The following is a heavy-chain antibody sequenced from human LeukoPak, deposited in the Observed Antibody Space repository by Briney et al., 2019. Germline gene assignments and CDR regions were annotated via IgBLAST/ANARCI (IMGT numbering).Heavy chain of an antibody. CDR2: IYWHDEK. Sequence: SGPTLVKPTQTLTLTCTFSGFSLSSSGVAVGWIRQPPGKALEWLALIYWHDEKRYSPVLNSRLTITKDTSKNQVVLTMTNMDPVDTATYYRAHRSGGDFDYWGQGTLVTVSS. D-gene: IGHD1-26*01. V-gene: IGHV2-5*01. J-gene: IGHJ4*02. CDR1: GFSLSSSGVA. CDR3: AHRSGGDFDY.